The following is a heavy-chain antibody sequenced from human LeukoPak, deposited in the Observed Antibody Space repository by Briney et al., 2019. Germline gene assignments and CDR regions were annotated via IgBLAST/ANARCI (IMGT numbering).Heavy chain of an antibody. J-gene: IGHJ6*03. D-gene: IGHD1-26*01. CDR3: ARLPSGSYLYYYYYYMDV. CDR1: GGSISSSSYY. CDR2: IYYSGST. V-gene: IGHV4-39*01. Sequence: PSETLSLTCTVSGGSISSSSYYWGWIRQPPGKGLEWIGSIYYSGSTYYNPSLKSRVTISVDTSKNQFSLKLSSVTAADTAVYYCARLPSGSYLYYYYYYMDVWGKGTTVTISS.